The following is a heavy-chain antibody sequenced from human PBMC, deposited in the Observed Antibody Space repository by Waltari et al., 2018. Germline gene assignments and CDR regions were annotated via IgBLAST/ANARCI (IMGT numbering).Heavy chain of an antibody. J-gene: IGHJ4*02. Sequence: EVQLLESGGGLVQPGGSLRLSCAASGFIFGNYVMSWVRQAPGKGLEWVSAISGSGGSTYYADPVKGRFTISRDNSKNTLYLQMDSLRADDTAVYYCAKTIATTGALGYFDYWGQGTLVTVSS. D-gene: IGHD6-13*01. CDR2: ISGSGGST. CDR3: AKTIATTGALGYFDY. V-gene: IGHV3-23*01. CDR1: GFIFGNYV.